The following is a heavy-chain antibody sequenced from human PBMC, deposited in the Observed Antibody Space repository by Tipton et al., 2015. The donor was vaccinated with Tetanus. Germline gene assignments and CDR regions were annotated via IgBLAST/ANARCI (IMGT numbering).Heavy chain of an antibody. CDR2: SGYDGTDK. CDR1: GFIFSSYG. CDR3: AREADCSGGSCFSGDFDN. J-gene: IGHJ4*02. D-gene: IGHD2-15*01. Sequence: SGFIFSSYGIHWVRQAPGKGLEWVAVSGYDGTDKYYADSVRGRFTISRDNSKNTLYLQMNSLRAEDTAVYYCAREADCSGGSCFSGDFDNWGPGTQVTVSS. V-gene: IGHV3-33*01.